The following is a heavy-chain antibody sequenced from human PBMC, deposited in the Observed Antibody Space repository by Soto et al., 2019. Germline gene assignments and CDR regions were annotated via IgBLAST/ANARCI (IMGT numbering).Heavy chain of an antibody. CDR3: AREYTAWPLAYSLDG. V-gene: IGHV3-21*01. CDR2: IGSRSDI. CDR1: GFTFSNYS. Sequence: GGSLRLSCVVSGFTFSNYSINWVRQAPGKGLEWVSSIGSRSDIYYADSVKGRFTISRDNAENSVSLQMNSLRAEDTAVYYWAREYTAWPLAYSLDGWGQGTTVTVSS. D-gene: IGHD2-2*02. J-gene: IGHJ6*02.